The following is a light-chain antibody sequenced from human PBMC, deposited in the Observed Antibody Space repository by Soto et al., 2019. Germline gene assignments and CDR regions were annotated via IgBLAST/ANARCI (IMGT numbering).Light chain of an antibody. J-gene: IGKJ1*01. V-gene: IGKV3-20*01. CDR3: QQYGSSPWT. CDR1: QSVSSSY. CDR2: GAS. Sequence: EIVLTHSRGTLSLSPGERATLSCRASQSVSSSYLAWYQQKPGQAPRPLIYGASSRAIGIPDRFSGSGSGTDFTLTISRLEPEDFAVYYCQQYGSSPWTFGQGTKV.